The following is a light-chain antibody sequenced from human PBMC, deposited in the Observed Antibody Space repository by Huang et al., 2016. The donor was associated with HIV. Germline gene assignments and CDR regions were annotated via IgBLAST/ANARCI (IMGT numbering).Light chain of an antibody. CDR3: QQSYSTPYT. CDR1: QSISSY. CDR2: AAS. Sequence: DIQMTQSPSSLSASVGDRVTITCRATQSISSYLNWYPQKPGKAPKLLIYAASTLQSGVPSNFSGSGSGTDFTLTISSLQPDDFATYYCQQSYSTPYTFGQGTKVEIK. J-gene: IGKJ2*01. V-gene: IGKV1-39*01.